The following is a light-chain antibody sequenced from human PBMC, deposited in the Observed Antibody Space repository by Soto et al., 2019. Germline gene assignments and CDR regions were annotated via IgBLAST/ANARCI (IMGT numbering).Light chain of an antibody. CDR3: QQLKSYPQST. V-gene: IGKV1-9*01. CDR1: QGISSY. CDR2: AAS. Sequence: DIQLTQSPSFLSASVGDRVTITCRASQGISSYLAWYQQKPGKAPKLLIYAASTLQSGVPSRFSGSGSATEFTLTISSLQPEDFATYYCQQLKSYPQSTFGGGTKVEIK. J-gene: IGKJ4*01.